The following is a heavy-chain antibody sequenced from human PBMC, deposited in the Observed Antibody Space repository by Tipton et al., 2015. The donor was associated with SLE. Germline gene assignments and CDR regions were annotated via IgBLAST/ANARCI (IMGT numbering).Heavy chain of an antibody. D-gene: IGHD3-22*01. V-gene: IGHV4-59*12. CDR1: GGSISSYY. CDR2: IYYSGST. CDR3: ARGDDSSGYYIDY. Sequence: TLSLTCTVSGGSISSYYWSWIRQPPGKGLEWIGYIYYSGSTYYSPSLKSRVTISVDTSKNQSSLKLSSVTAADTAVYYCARGDDSSGYYIDYWGQGTLVTVSS. J-gene: IGHJ4*02.